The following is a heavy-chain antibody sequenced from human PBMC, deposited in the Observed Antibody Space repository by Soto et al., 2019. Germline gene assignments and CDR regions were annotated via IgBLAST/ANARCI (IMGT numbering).Heavy chain of an antibody. Sequence: SVKVSCKASGGTFSSYAISWVRQAPGQGLEWMGGIIPIFGTANYAQKFQGRVTITADESTSTAYMELSSLRSEDTAVYYCARDRRGCSGGSCYPHAFDIWGQGTMVTVSS. V-gene: IGHV1-69*13. CDR3: ARDRRGCSGGSCYPHAFDI. CDR1: GGTFSSYA. J-gene: IGHJ3*02. CDR2: IIPIFGTA. D-gene: IGHD2-15*01.